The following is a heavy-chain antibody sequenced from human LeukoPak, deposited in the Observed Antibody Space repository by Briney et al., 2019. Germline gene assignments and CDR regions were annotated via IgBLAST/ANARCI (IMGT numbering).Heavy chain of an antibody. D-gene: IGHD1-26*01. CDR1: GFTFSSYA. CDR2: ISHSSSYI. J-gene: IGHJ3*02. V-gene: IGHV3-21*04. Sequence: GGSLRLSCAASGFTFSSYAMSWVRQAPGKGLEWVSSISHSSSYIYYADSVKGRFTISRDNAKNSLYLKMNSLRPEDMALYYCAKDIAYSNLSGGAFDIWGQGTMVTVSS. CDR3: AKDIAYSNLSGGAFDI.